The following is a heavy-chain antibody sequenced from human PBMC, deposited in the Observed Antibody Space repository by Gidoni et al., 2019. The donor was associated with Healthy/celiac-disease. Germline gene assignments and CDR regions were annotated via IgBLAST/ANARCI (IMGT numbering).Heavy chain of an antibody. CDR2: IYYCGST. CDR1: GGSISSYY. D-gene: IGHD4-17*01. CDR3: ARGPTVTPVLFYYYGMDV. Sequence: QVQLQESRPGLVPPSETLSLTCIVSGGSISSYYWSWIRQPPGKGLEWIGYIYYCGSTNYNPSLKSRVTISVDTSKNQFSLKLSSVTAADTAVYDWARGPTVTPVLFYYYGMDVWGQGTTVTVSS. V-gene: IGHV4-59*01. J-gene: IGHJ6*02.